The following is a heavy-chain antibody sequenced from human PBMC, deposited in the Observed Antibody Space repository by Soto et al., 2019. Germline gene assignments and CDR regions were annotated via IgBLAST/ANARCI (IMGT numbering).Heavy chain of an antibody. CDR1: GGSISSDGNY. CDR3: ARSRMVRGIIYYYGMDV. CDR2: IYYSGST. V-gene: IGHV4-31*03. D-gene: IGHD3-10*01. J-gene: IGHJ6*02. Sequence: QVQLQESGPGLVKSSQTLSLTCTVSGGSISSDGNYWRWIRQHPGKGLEWIGYIYYSGSTYYNPSLKSRVTISVDTSKNQFSLKLNSVTAADTAVYYCARSRMVRGIIYYYGMDVWGQGTTVTVSS.